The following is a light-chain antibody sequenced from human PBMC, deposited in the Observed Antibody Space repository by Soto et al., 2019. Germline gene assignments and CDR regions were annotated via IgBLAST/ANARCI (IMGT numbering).Light chain of an antibody. CDR3: QQFDDYPFT. V-gene: IGKV1D-13*01. CDR2: DAS. J-gene: IGKJ3*01. Sequence: AIQLTQSPSSLSASVGDSVTITCRASQGISSALAWYQQTPGRAPKLLIYDASTLASGVPSRFSGSRSGTDFTLTGSSLQPEDVATYYCQQFDDYPFTVGPGTKVDI. CDR1: QGISSA.